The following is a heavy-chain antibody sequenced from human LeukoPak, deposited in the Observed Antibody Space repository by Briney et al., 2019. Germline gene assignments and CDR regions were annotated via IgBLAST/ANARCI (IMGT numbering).Heavy chain of an antibody. D-gene: IGHD6-19*01. Sequence: GGSLRLSCAASGSTFSSYSMNWVRQAPGKGLEWVANIKQDGSEKYYVDSVKGRFTISRDNAKNSLYLQMNSLRAEDTAVYYCARNPPSAVAGDTYYYYYYYMDVWGKGTTVTVSS. CDR3: ARNPPSAVAGDTYYYYYYYMDV. V-gene: IGHV3-7*01. CDR2: IKQDGSEK. J-gene: IGHJ6*03. CDR1: GSTFSSYS.